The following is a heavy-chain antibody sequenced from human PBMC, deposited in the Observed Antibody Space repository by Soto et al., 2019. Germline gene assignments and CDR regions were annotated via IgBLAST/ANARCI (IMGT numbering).Heavy chain of an antibody. CDR1: GGTFNTYT. J-gene: IGHJ4*02. Sequence: QVQVVQSGAEVKKPESSVKVSCKPSGGTFNTYTVNWVRLAPGHGLEWMVRFIPILDMANYAQQFQDRVTITADRPTFTAYMQLNSLTSDDTVLYYCALTHCRDNSCPRDFDFWGPGTRVTVSA. V-gene: IGHV1-69*02. CDR3: ALTHCRDNSCPRDFDF. CDR2: FIPILDMA. D-gene: IGHD2-21*01.